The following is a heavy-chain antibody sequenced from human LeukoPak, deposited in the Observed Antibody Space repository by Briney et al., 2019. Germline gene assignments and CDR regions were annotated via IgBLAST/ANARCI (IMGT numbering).Heavy chain of an antibody. Sequence: GGSLSLSCASSRFTFSSYSMNWVRQARGKGLEGFAYISISSSTIYYAATVKGRFPISRDNAKNSMYLQMNSLGAEETAVYYCVRDKEEGSNAGSVFDVWGQGTMVTVSS. D-gene: IGHD1-26*01. CDR1: RFTFSSYS. J-gene: IGHJ3*01. CDR2: ISISSSTI. V-gene: IGHV3-48*04. CDR3: VRDKEEGSNAGSVFDV.